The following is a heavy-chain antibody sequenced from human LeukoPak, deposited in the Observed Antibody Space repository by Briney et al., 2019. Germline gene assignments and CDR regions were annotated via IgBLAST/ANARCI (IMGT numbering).Heavy chain of an antibody. D-gene: IGHD1-26*01. CDR2: INPSSGST. V-gene: IGHV1-46*01. J-gene: IGHJ5*02. CDR3: ARDGSSQHTELHNWVGL. CDR1: GYTFTSYY. Sequence: ASVKVSCRASGYTFTSYYMHWVRQAPGQGLEWVGIINPSSGSTAYAQKFQGRVTMTRDTSTSTVYMELSSLTSEDTAVYYCARDGSSQHTELHNWVGLWGPGTLVTVSS.